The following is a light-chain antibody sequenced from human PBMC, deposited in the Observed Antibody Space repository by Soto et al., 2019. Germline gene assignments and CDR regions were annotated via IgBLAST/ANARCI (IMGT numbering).Light chain of an antibody. J-gene: IGKJ2*01. CDR1: QRVSSK. CDR3: QQYSNLPYT. Sequence: EIVMTQSPATLSLSPGERVTLSCRASQRVSSKLAWYQQKPGQAPRLLIYGASIRATDIPARFSGSGSGTDFTLTISRLQSEDFAIFYCQQYSNLPYTFGQGTKLEIK. CDR2: GAS. V-gene: IGKV3-15*01.